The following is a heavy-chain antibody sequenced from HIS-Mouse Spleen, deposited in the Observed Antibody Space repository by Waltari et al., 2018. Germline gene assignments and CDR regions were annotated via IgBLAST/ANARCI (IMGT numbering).Heavy chain of an antibody. CDR3: ARHRKNVDYYYYGMDV. CDR2: IYYSGST. J-gene: IGHJ6*02. V-gene: IGHV4-59*08. D-gene: IGHD1-1*01. CDR1: GGSISSYY. Sequence: QVQLQESGPGLVKPSETLSLTCTVSGGSISSYYWSWIRQPPGKGLEWIGYIYYSGSTNYNPSLKSRVTISVDTSKNQFSLKLSSVTAADTAVYYCARHRKNVDYYYYGMDVWGQGTTVTVSS.